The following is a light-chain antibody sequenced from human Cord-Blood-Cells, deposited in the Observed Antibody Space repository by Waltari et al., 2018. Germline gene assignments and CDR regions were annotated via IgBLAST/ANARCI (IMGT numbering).Light chain of an antibody. CDR3: QQSYSTPRT. J-gene: IGKJ4*01. CDR2: AAS. V-gene: IGKV1-39*01. Sequence: DIQMTQSPSSLSASVGDRVTITCRASQSISSYLNWYPQKPGQAPKLLIYAASSLQSGVPSRFSGSGSGTDFTLTISSLQPEDFATYYCQQSYSTPRTFGGGTKVEIK. CDR1: QSISSY.